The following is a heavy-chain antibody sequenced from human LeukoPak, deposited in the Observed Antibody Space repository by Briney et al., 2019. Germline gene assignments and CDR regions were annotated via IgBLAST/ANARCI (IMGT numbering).Heavy chain of an antibody. D-gene: IGHD6-13*01. J-gene: IGHJ4*02. CDR1: GGSISSYY. V-gene: IGHV4-59*01. CDR2: IYYSGTT. CDR3: ARGVYIAAAQYAY. Sequence: PSETLSLTCTVAGGSISSYYWSWIRQPPGKGLEWIGYIYYSGTTNYNPSLKSRVTISVDTSKNQFSLKLSSVTAADTAVYYCARGVYIAAAQYAYWGQGTLVTVSS.